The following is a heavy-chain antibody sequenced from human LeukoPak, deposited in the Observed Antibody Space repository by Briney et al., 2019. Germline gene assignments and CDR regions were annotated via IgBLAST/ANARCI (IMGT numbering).Heavy chain of an antibody. V-gene: IGHV4-38-2*02. CDR1: DYSISSGYY. Sequence: PSETLSLTCTVSDYSISSGYYWGWIRQPPGKGLEWIGSIYHNGVTYSNASLRSRLSISVDTSKNQFSLKLSSVTAADTAVYYCATQPRGYSGYEFDYWGQGTLVTVSS. CDR3: ATQPRGYSGYEFDY. CDR2: IYHNGVT. J-gene: IGHJ4*02. D-gene: IGHD5-12*01.